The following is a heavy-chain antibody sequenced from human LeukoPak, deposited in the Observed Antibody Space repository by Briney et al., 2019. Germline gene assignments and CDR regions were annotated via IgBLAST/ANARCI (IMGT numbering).Heavy chain of an antibody. CDR1: GYSFTSYW. D-gene: IGHD2-21*02. CDR3: ARPLHRYNCGGDCSVDY. Sequence: GESLKISCKGSGYSFTSYWIGWVRQMPGKGLEWMVSIYPGDSDTRYSPSFQGQVTISADKSISTAYLQWSSLKASDTAMYYCARPLHRYNCGGDCSVDYWGQGTLVTVSS. CDR2: IYPGDSDT. J-gene: IGHJ4*02. V-gene: IGHV5-51*01.